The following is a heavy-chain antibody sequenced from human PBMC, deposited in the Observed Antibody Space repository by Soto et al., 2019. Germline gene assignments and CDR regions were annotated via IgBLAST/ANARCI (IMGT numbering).Heavy chain of an antibody. CDR2: ISWDGGST. V-gene: IGHV3-43D*03. CDR3: AKPKVTEGDRYFDL. J-gene: IGHJ2*01. D-gene: IGHD5-18*01. Sequence: GGSLRLSCAASGFTFDDYAMHWVRQAPGKGLEWVSLISWDGGSTYYADSVKGRFTISRDNSKNSLYLQMNSLRAEDTALYYCAKPKVTEGDRYFDLWGRGTLVTVSS. CDR1: GFTFDDYA.